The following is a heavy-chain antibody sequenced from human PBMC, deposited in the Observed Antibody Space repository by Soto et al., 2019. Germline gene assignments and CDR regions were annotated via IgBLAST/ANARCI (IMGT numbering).Heavy chain of an antibody. CDR3: AKGHLYSGPGY. V-gene: IGHV3-23*01. CDR2: ISGSGGST. D-gene: IGHD5-12*01. Sequence: GGSLRLSCAASEFTFSSYAMSWVRQAPGKGLEWVSAISGSGGSTYYADSVKGLFTISRDNSKNTLYLQMNSLRAEDTAVYYCAKGHLYSGPGYWGQGTLVTVSS. J-gene: IGHJ4*02. CDR1: EFTFSSYA.